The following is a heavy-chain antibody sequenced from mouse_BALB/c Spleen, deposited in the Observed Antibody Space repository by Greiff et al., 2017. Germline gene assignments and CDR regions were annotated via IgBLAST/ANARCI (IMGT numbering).Heavy chain of an antibody. V-gene: IGHV1-82*01. D-gene: IGHD2-4*01. J-gene: IGHJ2*01. CDR2: IYPGDGDT. CDR3: ARGYDLYYFDY. Sequence: VQLQQSGPELVKPGASVKISCKASGYAFSSSWMNWVKQRPGQGLEWIGRIYPGDGDTNYNGKFKGKATLTADKSSSTAYMQLSSLTSVDSAVYFCARGYDLYYFDYWGQGTTLTVSS. CDR1: GYAFSSSW.